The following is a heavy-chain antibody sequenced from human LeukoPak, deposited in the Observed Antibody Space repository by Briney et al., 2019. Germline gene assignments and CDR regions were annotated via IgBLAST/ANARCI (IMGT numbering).Heavy chain of an antibody. D-gene: IGHD1-26*01. CDR1: GGSISNYY. J-gene: IGHJ4*02. Sequence: SETLSLTCTVSGGSISNYYWSWIRQPPGKGLEWIGDIYYSGRTNYNPSLKSRVTISVDTSKNQFSLKLNSVTAADTAVCYCARHRSGSYYYFDYWGQGTLVTVSS. CDR3: ARHRSGSYYYFDY. V-gene: IGHV4-59*08. CDR2: IYYSGRT.